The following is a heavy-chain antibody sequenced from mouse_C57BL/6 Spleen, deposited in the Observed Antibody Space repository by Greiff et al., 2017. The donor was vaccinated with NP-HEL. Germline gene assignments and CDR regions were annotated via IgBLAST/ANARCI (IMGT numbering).Heavy chain of an antibody. J-gene: IGHJ1*03. Sequence: QVQLQQPGTELVKPGASVKLSCKASGYTFTSYWMHWVKQRPGQGLEWIGNINPSNGGTNYNEKFKSKATLTVDKSSSTAYMQLSSLTSEDSAVDYCARTFDGYCTFWYFDVWGTGTTVTVSS. CDR3: ARTFDGYCTFWYFDV. CDR1: GYTFTSYW. V-gene: IGHV1-53*01. D-gene: IGHD2-3*01. CDR2: INPSNGGT.